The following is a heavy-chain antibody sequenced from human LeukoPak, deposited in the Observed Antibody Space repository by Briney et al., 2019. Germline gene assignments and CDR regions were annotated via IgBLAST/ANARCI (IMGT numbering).Heavy chain of an antibody. CDR2: IYYSGST. J-gene: IGHJ4*02. V-gene: IGHV4-39*07. Sequence: SETLSLTCTVSGGSISSSSYYWGWIRQPPGKGLEWIGSIYYSGSTYYNPSLKSRVTISVDTSKNQFSLKLSSVTAADTAVYYCAREDSSGLLDYWGQGTLVTVSS. D-gene: IGHD3-22*01. CDR1: GGSISSSSYY. CDR3: AREDSSGLLDY.